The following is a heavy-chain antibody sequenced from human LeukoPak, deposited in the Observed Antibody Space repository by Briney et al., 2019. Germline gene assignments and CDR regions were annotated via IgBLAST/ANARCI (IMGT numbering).Heavy chain of an antibody. J-gene: IGHJ4*02. Sequence: SETLSLTCTVSGGSITSSYWSWIRQPPGKGLEWIGCIHSSGSTAYNPSLKSRVTISVDTSKNQFSLKLRSETAGDTAVYYCARGLMGNGYFGYWGQGILVTVSS. D-gene: IGHD2-8*01. CDR2: IHSSGST. CDR1: GGSITSSY. V-gene: IGHV4-59*01. CDR3: ARGLMGNGYFGY.